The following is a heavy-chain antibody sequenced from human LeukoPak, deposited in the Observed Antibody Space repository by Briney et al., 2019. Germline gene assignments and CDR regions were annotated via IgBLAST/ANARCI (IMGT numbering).Heavy chain of an antibody. J-gene: IGHJ3*02. CDR2: IYSSGST. Sequence: SETLSLTCTVSGGSISSYHWSWIRQPPGKGLQWIGFIYSSGSTNYNPSLESRVTISLDTSKNQFSLRVSSVTSADTAVYYCARGNSGYDYAFDIWGQGTMVTVSS. V-gene: IGHV4-59*01. D-gene: IGHD5-12*01. CDR1: GGSISSYH. CDR3: ARGNSGYDYAFDI.